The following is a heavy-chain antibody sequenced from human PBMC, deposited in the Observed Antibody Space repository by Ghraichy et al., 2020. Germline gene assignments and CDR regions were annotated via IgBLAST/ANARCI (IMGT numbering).Heavy chain of an antibody. CDR1: GFTFSPYW. CDR2: IKGDGTER. V-gene: IGHV3-7*03. CDR3: ARDSRDRPAVGTFDY. Sequence: GGSLRLSCEASGFTFSPYWVTWVRQAPGRGMEWLANIKGDGTERYYADSLKGRFTISRDNAKNSLFLQMDSLRAEDTAVYYCARDSRDRPAVGTFDYWGQGTLVTVSS. J-gene: IGHJ4*02. D-gene: IGHD6-13*01.